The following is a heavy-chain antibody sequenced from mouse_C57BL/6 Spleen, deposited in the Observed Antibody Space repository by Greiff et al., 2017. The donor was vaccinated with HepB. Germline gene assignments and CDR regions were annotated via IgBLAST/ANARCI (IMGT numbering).Heavy chain of an antibody. Sequence: EVKLEESGPGLVKPSQSLSLTCSVTGYSITSGYYWNWIRQFPGNKLEWMGYISYDGSNNYNPSLKNRISITRDTSKNQFFLKLNSVTTEDTATYYCARDYGSSYHYYAMDYWGQGTSVTVSS. J-gene: IGHJ4*01. CDR3: ARDYGSSYHYYAMDY. D-gene: IGHD1-1*01. V-gene: IGHV3-6*01. CDR1: GYSITSGYY. CDR2: ISYDGSN.